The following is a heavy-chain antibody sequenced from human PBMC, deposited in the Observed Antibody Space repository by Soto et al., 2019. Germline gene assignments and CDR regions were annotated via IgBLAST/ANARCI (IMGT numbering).Heavy chain of an antibody. J-gene: IGHJ4*02. Sequence: QVQLVQSGAEVKKPGSSVKVSCKASGGTFSSYAISWVRQAPGQGLEWMGGIIPIFGTANYAQKFQGRVTITADKATSTAYMELSSLRSEDTAVYYCARAGWDYYDSGSYHPYFEYWGQGTLVTVSS. CDR2: IIPIFGTA. CDR3: ARAGWDYYDSGSYHPYFEY. V-gene: IGHV1-69*06. CDR1: GGTFSSYA. D-gene: IGHD3-10*01.